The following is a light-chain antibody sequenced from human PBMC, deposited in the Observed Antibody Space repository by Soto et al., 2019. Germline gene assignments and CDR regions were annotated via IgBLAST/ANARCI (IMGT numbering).Light chain of an antibody. CDR3: QKYNSAPLT. Sequence: DIHMTQSPSTLSASVGDRVTISCRASQNIFTYLAWYQQKPGKAPKLLIFDASTLQSGVPSRFSGSGSGTDFTLTISSLQPEDVAAYYCQKYNSAPLTFGGGTKVEIK. CDR2: DAS. V-gene: IGKV1-27*01. CDR1: QNIFTY. J-gene: IGKJ4*01.